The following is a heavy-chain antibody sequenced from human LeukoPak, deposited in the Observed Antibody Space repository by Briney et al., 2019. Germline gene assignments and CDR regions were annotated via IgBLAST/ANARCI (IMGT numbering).Heavy chain of an antibody. Sequence: GGSLRLSCAASEFSVGSNYMTWFRQAPGKGLEWVCFTRGKAYGGTTEYAASVKGRFTISRDDSKSIAYLQMNSLKTEDTAVYYCTRDLDCFGGGCHSPWRTYNFDYWGQGTLVTVSS. D-gene: IGHD2-15*01. J-gene: IGHJ4*02. V-gene: IGHV3-49*03. CDR3: TRDLDCFGGGCHSPWRTYNFDY. CDR1: EFSVGSNY. CDR2: TRGKAYGGTT.